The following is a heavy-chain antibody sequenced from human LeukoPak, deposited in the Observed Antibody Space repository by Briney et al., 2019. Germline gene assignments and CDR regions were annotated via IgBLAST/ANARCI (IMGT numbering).Heavy chain of an antibody. CDR2: IYSGGST. Sequence: GGSLRLSCAASGFTFSSYAMSWVRQAPGKGLEWVSVIYSGGSTYYADSVKGRFTISRDNSKNTLYLQMNSLRAEDTAVYYCARDLQGDAFDIWGQGTMVTVSS. CDR1: GFTFSSYA. CDR3: ARDLQGDAFDI. V-gene: IGHV3-53*01. J-gene: IGHJ3*02.